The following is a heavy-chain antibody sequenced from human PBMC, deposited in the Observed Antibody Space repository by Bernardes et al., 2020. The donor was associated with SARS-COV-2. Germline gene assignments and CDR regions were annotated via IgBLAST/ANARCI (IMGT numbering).Heavy chain of an antibody. CDR2: IYYSGST. J-gene: IGHJ4*02. Sequence: SETLSLTCTVSGGSISSYYWSWIRQPPGKGLEWIGYIYYSGSTNYNPSLKSRVTISVDTSKNQFSLKLSSVTAADTAVYYCARLEPLLWFGELSPGHFDYWGQGTLVTVSS. CDR3: ARLEPLLWFGELSPGHFDY. V-gene: IGHV4-59*08. CDR1: GGSISSYY. D-gene: IGHD3-10*01.